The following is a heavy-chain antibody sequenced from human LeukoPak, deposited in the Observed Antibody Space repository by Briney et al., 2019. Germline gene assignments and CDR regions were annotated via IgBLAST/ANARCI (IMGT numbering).Heavy chain of an antibody. CDR1: GGSISSGDYY. CDR3: ARVIFGAVTISYWYFDL. CDR2: IYYSGST. Sequence: SQTLSLTCTVSGGSISSGDYYWSWIRQPPGKGLEWIGYIYYSGSTYYSPSLKSRVTISVDTSKNQFSLKLSSVTAADTAVYYCARVIFGAVTISYWYFDLWGRGTLVTVSS. V-gene: IGHV4-30-4*01. J-gene: IGHJ2*01. D-gene: IGHD3-3*01.